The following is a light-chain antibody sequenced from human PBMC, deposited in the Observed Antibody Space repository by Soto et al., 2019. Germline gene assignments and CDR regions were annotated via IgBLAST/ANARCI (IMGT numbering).Light chain of an antibody. J-gene: IGKJ2*01. V-gene: IGKV1-5*03. CDR2: KAS. CDR1: QSISSW. CDR3: HHYNSYSRA. Sequence: DIQMTQSPSTLSASVGDRVTITCRASQSISSWLAWYQQKPGKAPKLLIYKASSLDSGVPSRFSGRVSGTEFTLTISILHPDDFATYYSHHYNSYSRAFGQGTKLEIK.